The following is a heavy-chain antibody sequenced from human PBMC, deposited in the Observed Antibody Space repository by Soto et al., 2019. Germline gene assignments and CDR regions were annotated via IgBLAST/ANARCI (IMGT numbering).Heavy chain of an antibody. CDR1: GFVYNTYA. CDR2: IWNDGSKK. J-gene: IGHJ2*01. Sequence: VQLVESGGGVVQPGMSLRLSCAASGFVYNTYAMHWVRLSPGKGLEWVALIWNDGSKKYHVDSVKGRFTISRDNSQNTLNLQMDSLRAEDTAVYFCVRGIPFQYSNNWLHWYFDLWGRGTQVTVSS. D-gene: IGHD1-1*01. CDR3: VRGIPFQYSNNWLHWYFDL. V-gene: IGHV3-33*01.